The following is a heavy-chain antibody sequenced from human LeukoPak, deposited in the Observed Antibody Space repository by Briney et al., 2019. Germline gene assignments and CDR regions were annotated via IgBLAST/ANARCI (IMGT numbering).Heavy chain of an antibody. J-gene: IGHJ4*02. CDR3: ARGPHQNYYDSSGVVGY. CDR2: INWNGGST. Sequence: PGGSLRLSCAASGFTFDDYGMSWVRQAPGKGLEWVSGINWNGGSTTYADSVEGRFTISRDNAKNSLYLQMNSLRAEDTALYYCARGPHQNYYDSSGVVGYWGQGTLVTVSS. D-gene: IGHD3-22*01. V-gene: IGHV3-20*04. CDR1: GFTFDDYG.